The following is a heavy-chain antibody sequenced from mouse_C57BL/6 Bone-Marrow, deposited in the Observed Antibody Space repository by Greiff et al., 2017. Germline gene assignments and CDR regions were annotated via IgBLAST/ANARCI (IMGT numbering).Heavy chain of an antibody. CDR3: ARDGYDAFDY. CDR2: IDPSDSYT. Sequence: QVQLQQPGAELVMPGASVKLSCKASGYTFTSYWMHWVKQRPGQGLEWIGEIDPSDSYTNYNHKFKGKSTLTVDKSSSTAYMQLSSLTSEDSAVYYCARDGYDAFDYWGQGTTLTVSS. J-gene: IGHJ2*01. V-gene: IGHV1-69*01. D-gene: IGHD2-2*01. CDR1: GYTFTSYW.